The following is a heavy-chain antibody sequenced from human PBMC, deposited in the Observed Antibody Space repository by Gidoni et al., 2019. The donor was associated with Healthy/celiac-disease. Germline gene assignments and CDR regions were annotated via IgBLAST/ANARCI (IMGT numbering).Heavy chain of an antibody. CDR1: GYTLTGYY. J-gene: IGHJ4*02. Sequence: QVQLVQSGAAAKKPGASVKVSCKAPGYTLTGYYMPRVRQDPGQGLEWMGWINPNSGGTNYAQKFQGWVTMTRDTSISTAYMELSRLRSDDTAVYYCARAYYYDSSGYPFFDYWGQGTLVTVSS. D-gene: IGHD3-22*01. CDR3: ARAYYYDSSGYPFFDY. V-gene: IGHV1-2*04. CDR2: INPNSGGT.